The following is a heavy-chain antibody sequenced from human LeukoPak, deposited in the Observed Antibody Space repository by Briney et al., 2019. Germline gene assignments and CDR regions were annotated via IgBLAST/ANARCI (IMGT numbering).Heavy chain of an antibody. CDR2: IYYSGST. Sequence: PSETLSLTCTVSGGSISSYYWSWIRQPPGKGLEWIGYIYYSGSTNYNPSLKSRVTISVDTSKNQFSLKLSSVTAADTAVYYCARVSVPAATSPWFDPWGQGTLVTVSS. CDR1: GGSISSYY. D-gene: IGHD2-2*01. J-gene: IGHJ5*02. V-gene: IGHV4-59*01. CDR3: ARVSVPAATSPWFDP.